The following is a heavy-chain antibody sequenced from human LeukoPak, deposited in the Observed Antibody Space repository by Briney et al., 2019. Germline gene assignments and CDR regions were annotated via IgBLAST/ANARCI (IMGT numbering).Heavy chain of an antibody. V-gene: IGHV4-39*01. CDR2: IHYTGST. Sequence: NASETLSLTCAVFGGSISSISSNNWAWIRQPPGKGLELIAAIHYTGSTYYNPSFMSRVTISVDTSKNQFSLKLNSLTATDTAVYYCARLPTGYPNWFDTWGQGILVTVSS. CDR3: ARLPTGYPNWFDT. CDR1: GGSISSISSNN. J-gene: IGHJ5*02. D-gene: IGHD5-18*01.